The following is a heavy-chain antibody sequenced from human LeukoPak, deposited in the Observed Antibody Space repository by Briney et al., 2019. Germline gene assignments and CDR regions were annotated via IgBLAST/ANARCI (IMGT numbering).Heavy chain of an antibody. V-gene: IGHV3-30*18. CDR1: GFTFSNYG. CDR3: AKGVDYCSGGSCPADY. Sequence: GGSLRLSCAASGFTFSNYGIHWVRQAPGKGLEWVAVISYDGNNKYFADSVKGRFTISRDNSRNTLFLQMNSLRAEDTAVYYCAKGVDYCSGGSCPADYWGPGTLVTVSS. J-gene: IGHJ4*02. CDR2: ISYDGNNK. D-gene: IGHD2-15*01.